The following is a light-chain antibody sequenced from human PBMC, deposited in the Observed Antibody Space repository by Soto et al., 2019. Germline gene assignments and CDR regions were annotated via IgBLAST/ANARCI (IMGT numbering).Light chain of an antibody. Sequence: QSALTQPASVSGSPGQSLTISCTGTSSDVGGYNYVSWYQQHPGKAPKLMIFDVSYRPSGLSNRFSGSKSGNTASLTISGLQSEDEADYYCTSYSTSTTPHYVFGSGTKVTVL. V-gene: IGLV2-14*03. CDR1: SSDVGGYNY. J-gene: IGLJ1*01. CDR2: DVS. CDR3: TSYSTSTTPHYV.